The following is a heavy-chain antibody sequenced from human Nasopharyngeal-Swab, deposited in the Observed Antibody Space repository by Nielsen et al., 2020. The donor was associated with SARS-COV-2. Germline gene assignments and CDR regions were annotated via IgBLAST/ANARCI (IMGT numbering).Heavy chain of an antibody. D-gene: IGHD1-7*01. V-gene: IGHV1-69*13. J-gene: IGHJ6*02. CDR3: ATGTGTTRYYGMDA. CDR1: GGTFSSYA. Sequence: SVKVSCKASGGTFSSYAISWVRQAPGQGLEWMGGIIPIFGTANYAQKFQGRVTITADESTSTAYMELSSLRSEDTAGYYWATGTGTTRYYGMDAWGQGPRSPSP. CDR2: IIPIFGTA.